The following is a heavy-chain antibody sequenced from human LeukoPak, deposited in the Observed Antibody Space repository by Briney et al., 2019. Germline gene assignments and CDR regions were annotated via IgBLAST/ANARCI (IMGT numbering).Heavy chain of an antibody. CDR3: AREGITIFGQNYYYGVDV. J-gene: IGHJ6*02. Sequence: SQTLSLTCTVSGDSVNSADYYWSWIRQSPGKGLEWIGNIYYRGATDYKPSLKSRITISLDTSRNQFSLRVRSVTAADTAVYYCAREGITIFGQNYYYGVDVWGQGTRSSSL. D-gene: IGHD3-3*01. V-gene: IGHV4-30-4*01. CDR2: IYYRGAT. CDR1: GDSVNSADYY.